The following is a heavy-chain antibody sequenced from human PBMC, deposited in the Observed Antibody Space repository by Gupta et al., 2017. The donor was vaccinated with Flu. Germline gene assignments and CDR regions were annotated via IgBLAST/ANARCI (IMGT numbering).Heavy chain of an antibody. Sequence: QLQVQESGPGLVKPAETLSLPCSVSGGSISSSSDYWGWIRQPPGKGLEWIGSIYYSGSAYYNPFLKSRVAISVDTSKDQFSLELRSVTAADTAVYYCARHVSGSSQKFDPWGQGILVTVSS. CDR1: GGSISSSSDY. CDR2: IYYSGSA. CDR3: ARHVSGSSQKFDP. J-gene: IGHJ5*02. V-gene: IGHV4-39*01. D-gene: IGHD6-6*01.